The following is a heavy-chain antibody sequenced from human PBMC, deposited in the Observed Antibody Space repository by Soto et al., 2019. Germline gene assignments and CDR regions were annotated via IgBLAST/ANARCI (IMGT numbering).Heavy chain of an antibody. J-gene: IGHJ4*02. CDR2: VSSSGSTI. CDR3: TSSQHSTGWPY. V-gene: IGHV3-11*01. D-gene: IGHD6-19*01. CDR1: GFTFSDYY. Sequence: GSLRLSCAASGFTFSDYYMSWIRQAPGKGLEWVSYVSSSGSTIYYADSVKGRFTISRDNAKNSLYLQMNSLGVDDTAVYYCTSSQHSTGWPYWGQGTLVTVSS.